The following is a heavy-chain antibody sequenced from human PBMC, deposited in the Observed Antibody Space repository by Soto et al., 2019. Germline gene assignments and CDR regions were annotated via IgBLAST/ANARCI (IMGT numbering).Heavy chain of an antibody. CDR2: ISSTTNYI. J-gene: IGHJ4*02. CDR1: GFTFTRYS. V-gene: IGHV3-21*06. CDR3: ARESEDLTSNFDY. Sequence: RGSLRLSCAASGFTFTRYSMNWVRQAPGKGLEWVSSISSTTNYIYYGDSMKGRFTISRDNAKNSPYLEMNSLRAEDTAVYYCARESEDLTSNFDYWGQGTLVTVSS.